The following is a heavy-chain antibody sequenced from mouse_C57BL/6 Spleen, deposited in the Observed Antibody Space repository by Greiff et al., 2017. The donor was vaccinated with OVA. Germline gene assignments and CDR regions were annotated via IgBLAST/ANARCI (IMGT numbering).Heavy chain of an antibody. CDR1: GFSLSTFGMG. D-gene: IGHD2-3*01. CDR2: IWWDDDK. Sequence: QVQLKESGPGILQPSQTLSLTCSFSGFSLSTFGMGVGWLRQPSGKGLEWLAHIWWDDDKYYNPVLKSRLTSSKATSKNQVFLKIATVYTADTATYYCARIAGYYLVDYWGQGTSLTVSS. V-gene: IGHV8-8*01. CDR3: ARIAGYYLVDY. J-gene: IGHJ2*02.